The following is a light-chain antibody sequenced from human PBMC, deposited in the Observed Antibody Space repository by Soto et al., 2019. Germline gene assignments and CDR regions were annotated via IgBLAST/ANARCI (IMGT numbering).Light chain of an antibody. Sequence: QSVLAQPASVSGTPGQTISISCTGTSSDVGGYNAVSWYQHHPGKAPKLIIYEVTCRPAGISDRFSASKSGNTASLTISGLQAEDEADYYCNSFRVNRLYVFGAGTKVTVL. CDR3: NSFRVNRLYV. V-gene: IGLV2-14*01. CDR1: SSDVGGYNA. J-gene: IGLJ1*01. CDR2: EVT.